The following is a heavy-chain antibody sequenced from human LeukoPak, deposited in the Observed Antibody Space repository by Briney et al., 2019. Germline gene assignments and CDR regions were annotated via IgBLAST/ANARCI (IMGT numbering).Heavy chain of an antibody. CDR1: GYTFTSYY. CDR3: ARDLVAGAFDI. V-gene: IGHV1-46*01. Sequence: ASLKVSCKASGYTFTSYYMRWVRQAPGQGLEWMGIINPSGGSTSYAQKFQGRVTMTRDTSTSTVYMELSSLRSEDTAVYYCARDLVAGAFDIWGQGTMVTVSS. CDR2: INPSGGST. J-gene: IGHJ3*02. D-gene: IGHD2-2*01.